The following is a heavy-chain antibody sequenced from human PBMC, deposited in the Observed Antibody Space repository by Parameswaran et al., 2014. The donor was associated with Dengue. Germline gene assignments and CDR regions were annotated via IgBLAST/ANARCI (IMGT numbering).Heavy chain of an antibody. D-gene: IGHD2-15*01. Sequence: VRQAPGKGLEWIGSIYYSGSTYYNPSLKSRVTISVDTSKNQFSLKLSSVTAADTAVYYCARPRAADCSGGSCYYHNWFDPWGQGTLVTVSS. J-gene: IGHJ5*02. V-gene: IGHV4-39*01. CDR2: IYYSGST. CDR3: ARPRAADCSGGSCYYHNWFDP.